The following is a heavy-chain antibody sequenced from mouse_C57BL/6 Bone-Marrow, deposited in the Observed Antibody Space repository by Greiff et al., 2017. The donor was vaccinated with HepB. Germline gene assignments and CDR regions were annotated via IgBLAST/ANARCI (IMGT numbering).Heavy chain of an antibody. CDR2: IHPNSGST. V-gene: IGHV1-64*01. Sequence: VQLQQSGAELVKPGASVKLSCKASGYTFTSYWMHWVKQRPGQGLEWIGMIHPNSGSTNYNEKFKSKATLTVDKSSSTAYMQLSSLTSEDSAVYYCARGGYYYGSRAFDYWGQGTTLTVSS. J-gene: IGHJ2*01. D-gene: IGHD1-1*01. CDR3: ARGGYYYGSRAFDY. CDR1: GYTFTSYW.